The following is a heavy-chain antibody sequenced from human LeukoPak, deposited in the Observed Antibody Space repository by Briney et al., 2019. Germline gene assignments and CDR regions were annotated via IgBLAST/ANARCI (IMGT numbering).Heavy chain of an antibody. CDR2: ISGSGGST. Sequence: GGSLRLSCAASGFTFSSYAMSWVHQAPGKGLEWVSAISGSGGSTYYADSVKGRFTISRDNSKNTLCLQMNSLRAEDTAVYYCAIHGIAVAGTEYWGQGTLVTVSS. J-gene: IGHJ4*02. D-gene: IGHD6-19*01. CDR3: AIHGIAVAGTEY. V-gene: IGHV3-23*01. CDR1: GFTFSSYA.